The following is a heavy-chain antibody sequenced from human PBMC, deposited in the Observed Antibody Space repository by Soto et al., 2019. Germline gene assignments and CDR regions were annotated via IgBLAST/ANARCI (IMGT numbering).Heavy chain of an antibody. J-gene: IGHJ4*02. CDR1: GFTFSNYA. CDR2: ITGGGGST. Sequence: GGSLRLSCAASGFTFSNYAMSWVRQAPGKGLEWVSVITGGGGSTYYADSVKGRLTISRDNSKNTLYLQMNSLRAEDTAVYYCAKRVGAYGVLEYWTQGTFVTVSS. CDR3: AKRVGAYGVLEY. D-gene: IGHD1-26*01. V-gene: IGHV3-23*01.